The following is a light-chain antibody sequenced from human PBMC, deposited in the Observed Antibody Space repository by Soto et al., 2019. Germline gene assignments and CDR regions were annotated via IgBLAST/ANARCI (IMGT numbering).Light chain of an antibody. V-gene: IGKV3-20*01. Sequence: EIVLTQSPGTLSLSPGERVTLSCRASQSISSSYLAWYQHKPGQAPRLLMYGTSSRATGIPDRFSGSGSGTDFTLTISRFEPEDFAVYYCQQYGDSPRTFGQETKVEIK. CDR3: QQYGDSPRT. J-gene: IGKJ1*01. CDR2: GTS. CDR1: QSISSSY.